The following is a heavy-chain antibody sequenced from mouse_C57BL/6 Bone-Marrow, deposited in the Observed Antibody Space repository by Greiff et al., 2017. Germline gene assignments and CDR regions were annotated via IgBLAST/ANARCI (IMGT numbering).Heavy chain of an antibody. CDR1: GFTFSDYY. Sequence: EVQLVESEGGLVQPGSSMKLSCTASGFTFSDYYMAWVRQVPEKGLEWVANINYDGSSTYYLDSLKSRFIISRDNAKNILYLQMSSLKSEDTATYYCARDAPYYYGSSFWYFDVWGTGTTVTVSS. CDR2: INYDGSST. J-gene: IGHJ1*03. V-gene: IGHV5-16*01. CDR3: ARDAPYYYGSSFWYFDV. D-gene: IGHD1-1*01.